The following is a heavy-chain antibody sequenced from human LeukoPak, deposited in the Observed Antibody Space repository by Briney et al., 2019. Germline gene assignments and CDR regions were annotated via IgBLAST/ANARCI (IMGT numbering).Heavy chain of an antibody. CDR1: GGSISSYY. D-gene: IGHD1-26*01. V-gene: IGHV4-59*01. Sequence: SETLSLTCTVSGGSISSYYWGWIRQPPGKGLEWIGYIYYSGSTNYNPSLKSRVTISVDTSKNQFSLKLSSVTAADTAAYYCARALVGATPPDYYYGMDVWGQGTTVTVSS. CDR3: ARALVGATPPDYYYGMDV. J-gene: IGHJ6*02. CDR2: IYYSGST.